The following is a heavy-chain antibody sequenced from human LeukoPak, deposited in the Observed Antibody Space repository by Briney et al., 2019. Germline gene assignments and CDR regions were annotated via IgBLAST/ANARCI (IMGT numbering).Heavy chain of an antibody. D-gene: IGHD3-22*01. CDR3: ARITMTTSGWYFDL. J-gene: IGHJ2*01. Sequence: VASVKVSCKASGYTFTSHYMHWVRQAPGEGLEWIGIIHPSGGSTTYAQKFQGRVTMTTDTSTSTVYMELSSLRSEDTALYYCARITMTTSGWYFDLWGRGTLVTVSS. CDR1: GYTFTSHY. V-gene: IGHV1-46*01. CDR2: IHPSGGST.